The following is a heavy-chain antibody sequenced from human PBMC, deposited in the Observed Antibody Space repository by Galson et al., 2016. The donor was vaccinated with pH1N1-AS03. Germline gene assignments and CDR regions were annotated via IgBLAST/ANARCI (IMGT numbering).Heavy chain of an antibody. CDR1: GFSFDDYA. CDR2: ISWNSDKI. D-gene: IGHD2-2*01. J-gene: IGHJ4*02. V-gene: IGHV3-9*01. Sequence: SLRLSCAASGFSFDDYAMHWVRQAPGKGLEWVSSISWNSDKITYADSVKGRFTISRDNAKNSLYLEMNSLRAEDTAVYYCARLRVVVVPAALGGSDYFDSWGQGTLVTVSS. CDR3: ARLRVVVVPAALGGSDYFDS.